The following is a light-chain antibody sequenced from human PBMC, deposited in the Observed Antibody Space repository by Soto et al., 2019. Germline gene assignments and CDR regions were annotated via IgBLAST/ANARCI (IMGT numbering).Light chain of an antibody. Sequence: EIVMTQSPATLSVSPGERATLSCRASQSVSSNLAWYQQKPGQAPRLLIYGASTRATGIPARFSGSGSGTEFTLTISSLQSEDFAVYSCQQYNNWRGTFGQGTKVEIK. V-gene: IGKV3-15*01. CDR2: GAS. CDR1: QSVSSN. J-gene: IGKJ1*01. CDR3: QQYNNWRGT.